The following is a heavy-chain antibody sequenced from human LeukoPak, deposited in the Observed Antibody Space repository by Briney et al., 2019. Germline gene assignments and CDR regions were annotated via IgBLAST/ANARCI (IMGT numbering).Heavy chain of an antibody. CDR3: ARSTNYYYYYMDV. V-gene: IGHV4-30-4*08. Sequence: SQTLSLTCTVSGGSISSGDYYWSWIRQPPGKGLEWIGYIYYSGSTYYNPSLKSRVTISVDTSKNQFSLKLSSVTAADTAVYYCARSTNYYYYYMDVWGKGTTVTVSS. J-gene: IGHJ6*03. CDR1: GGSISSGDYY. CDR2: IYYSGST.